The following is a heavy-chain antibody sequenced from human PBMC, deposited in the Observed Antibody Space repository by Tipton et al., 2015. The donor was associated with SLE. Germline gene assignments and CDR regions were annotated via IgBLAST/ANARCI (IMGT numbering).Heavy chain of an antibody. Sequence: SLRLSCAASGFTFSSYWMIWVRQAPGKGLEWVANIKQDGSEKYYVDSVKGRFTISRDNAKNSLYLQMNTLRAEDTALYYCARAFSRSPVYWGQGTPVNVSS. J-gene: IGHJ4*02. CDR2: IKQDGSEK. V-gene: IGHV3-7*01. CDR1: GFTFSSYW. D-gene: IGHD1-26*01. CDR3: ARAFSRSPVY.